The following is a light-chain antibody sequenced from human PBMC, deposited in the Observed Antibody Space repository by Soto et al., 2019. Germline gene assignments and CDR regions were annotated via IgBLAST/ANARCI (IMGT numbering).Light chain of an antibody. Sequence: DIQMTQSPSTLSGSVGDRATITCRASQKVNNWLAWYQQKPGKPPKLLISKASNLESGVPSRFSGSGSETEFTLTISSLQPDDFATYYCQQYNSYSLLTFAGGTRVDIK. CDR2: KAS. J-gene: IGKJ4*01. V-gene: IGKV1-5*03. CDR3: QQYNSYSLLT. CDR1: QKVNNW.